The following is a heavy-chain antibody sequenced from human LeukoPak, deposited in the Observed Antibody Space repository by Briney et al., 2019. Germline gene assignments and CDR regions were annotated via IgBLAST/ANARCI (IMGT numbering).Heavy chain of an antibody. CDR3: ASLDFWSGYSMDV. J-gene: IGHJ6*02. CDR2: IYSGGST. D-gene: IGHD3-3*01. V-gene: IGHV3-53*04. CDR1: GFTVSSNY. Sequence: GGSLRLSCAASGFTVSSNYMSWVRQTPGKGLEWVSVIYSGGSTYYADSVKGRFTISRHNSKNTLYLQMNSLRAEDTAVYYCASLDFWSGYSMDVWGQGTTVTVSS.